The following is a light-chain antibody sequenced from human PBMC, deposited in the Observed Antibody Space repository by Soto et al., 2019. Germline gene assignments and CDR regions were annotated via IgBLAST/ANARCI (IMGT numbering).Light chain of an antibody. J-gene: IGKJ1*01. CDR3: MQALQSPRT. Sequence: EIVMTQSPLSLSVTPGEPASISCRSSQSLLHTNGYNYLDWYLQKPGQSPQLLIYLGSNRSSGVPDRFSGSGSGTDLTLRISRVDAEDVGGYYCMQALQSPRTFGQGTKVEI. CDR2: LGS. CDR1: QSLLHTNGYNY. V-gene: IGKV2-28*01.